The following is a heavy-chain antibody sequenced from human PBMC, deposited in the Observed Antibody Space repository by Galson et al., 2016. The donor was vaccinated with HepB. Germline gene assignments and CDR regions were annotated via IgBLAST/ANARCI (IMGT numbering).Heavy chain of an antibody. V-gene: IGHV3-11*01. CDR3: ARAREYTRTIGRVDV. Sequence: SLRLSCAASGFTFSDYYMSWIRQAPGKGLEWVSYISSSGSTIYYADSVKGRFTISRDNAKNSLYLQMNSLRAEDTAVYYCARAREYTRTIGRVDVWGQGTTVTVSS. CDR2: ISSSGSTI. D-gene: IGHD6-6*01. J-gene: IGHJ6*02. CDR1: GFTFSDYY.